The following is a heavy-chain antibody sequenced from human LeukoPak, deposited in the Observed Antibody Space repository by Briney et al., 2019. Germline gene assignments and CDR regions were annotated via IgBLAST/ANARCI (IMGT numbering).Heavy chain of an antibody. D-gene: IGHD3-3*01. J-gene: IGHJ3*02. V-gene: IGHV1-69*13. CDR1: GGTFSSYA. Sequence: SVKVSCKASGGTFSSYAISWVRQAPGQGLEWMGGIIPIFGTANYAQKCQGRVTLTADESTSTAYMELSSLRSEDTAVYYCAREPRLLEWSYDINDAFDIWGQGTMVTVSS. CDR3: AREPRLLEWSYDINDAFDI. CDR2: IIPIFGTA.